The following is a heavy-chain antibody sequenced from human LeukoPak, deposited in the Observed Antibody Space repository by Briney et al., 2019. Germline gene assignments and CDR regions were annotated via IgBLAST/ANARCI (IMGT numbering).Heavy chain of an antibody. Sequence: PGGSLRLSCAASGFTFSSYSMNWVRQAPGKGLEWVSSISGSSSYIYYADSVKGRFTISRDNAKNSLYLQMNSLRAEDTAVYYCARGIAVAGRNFDYWGQGTLVTVSS. CDR2: ISGSSSYI. CDR1: GFTFSSYS. CDR3: ARGIAVAGRNFDY. D-gene: IGHD6-19*01. J-gene: IGHJ4*02. V-gene: IGHV3-21*01.